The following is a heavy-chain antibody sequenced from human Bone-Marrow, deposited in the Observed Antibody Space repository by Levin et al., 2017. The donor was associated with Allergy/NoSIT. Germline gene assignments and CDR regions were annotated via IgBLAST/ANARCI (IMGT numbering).Heavy chain of an antibody. V-gene: IGHV4-39*01. D-gene: IGHD5-18*01. Sequence: SQTLSLTCTVSGGSISKPVDYWGWIRQPPGKGLEWIGSISYSGDIYYNPSLKSRVTISADTSKNQFSLRLNSVTAADTAVYYCARQLEGIQLWDWGQGILVTVSS. CDR2: ISYSGDI. CDR3: ARQLEGIQLWD. CDR1: GGSISKPVDY. J-gene: IGHJ4*02.